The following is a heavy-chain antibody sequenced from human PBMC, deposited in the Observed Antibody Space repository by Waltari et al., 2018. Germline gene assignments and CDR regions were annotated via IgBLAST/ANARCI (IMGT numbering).Heavy chain of an antibody. CDR1: GFTFSSYA. Sequence: QVQLVESGGGVVQPGRSLRLSCAASGFTFSSYAMHWGRQAPGKGLEWVAVISYEGSNKYYADSVKGRFTISRDNSKNTLYLQMNSLRAEDTAVYYCAKGRIAAAVHYYYYGMDVWGQGTTVTVSS. CDR2: ISYEGSNK. V-gene: IGHV3-30*18. CDR3: AKGRIAAAVHYYYYGMDV. D-gene: IGHD6-13*01. J-gene: IGHJ6*02.